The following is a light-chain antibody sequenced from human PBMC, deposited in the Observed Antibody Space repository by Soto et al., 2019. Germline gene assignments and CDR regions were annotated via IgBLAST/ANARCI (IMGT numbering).Light chain of an antibody. CDR2: DVS. J-gene: IGLJ1*01. V-gene: IGLV2-11*01. CDR1: SSDVGGYNY. Sequence: QSVLTQPRSVSGSPGQSVTISCTGTSSDVGGYNYVSWYQQHPGKAPKLMIYDVSKRPSGVPDRFSGSKSGNTASLTISGLQAEDEGDYYCCSSAGSYSYDFGTGTKLTVL. CDR3: CSSAGSYSYD.